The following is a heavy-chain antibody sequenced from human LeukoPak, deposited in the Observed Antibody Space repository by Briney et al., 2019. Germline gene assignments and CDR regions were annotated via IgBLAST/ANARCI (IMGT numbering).Heavy chain of an antibody. Sequence: GGSLRLSCAASGFTFSSYAMHWVRQAPGKGLEWVAVISYDGSNKYYADSVKGRFTISRDNAKNSLYLQMNSLRAEDTAVYYCARALAYCGGDCYFGGGDWGQGTLVTVSS. CDR3: ARALAYCGGDCYFGGGD. J-gene: IGHJ4*02. V-gene: IGHV3-30-3*01. D-gene: IGHD2-21*02. CDR2: ISYDGSNK. CDR1: GFTFSSYA.